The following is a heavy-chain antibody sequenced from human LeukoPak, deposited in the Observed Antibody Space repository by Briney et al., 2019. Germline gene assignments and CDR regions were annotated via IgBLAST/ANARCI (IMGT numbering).Heavy chain of an antibody. J-gene: IGHJ6*02. CDR2: INAGNGNT. V-gene: IGHV1-3*01. Sequence: ASVKVSCKASGYTFTSYAMHWVRQAPGQRLEWMGWINAGNGNTKYSQKFQGRVTITRDTSASTAYMELSSLRSEDTAVYYCASETLGFGELAEHENYYYGMDVWGQGTTVTVSS. D-gene: IGHD3-10*01. CDR1: GYTFTSYA. CDR3: ASETLGFGELAEHENYYYGMDV.